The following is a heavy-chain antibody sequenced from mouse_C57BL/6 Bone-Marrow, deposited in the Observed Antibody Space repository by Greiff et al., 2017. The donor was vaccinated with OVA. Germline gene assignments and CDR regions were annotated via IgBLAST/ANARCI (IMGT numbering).Heavy chain of an antibody. CDR3: ARCYYGSTDYCDY. J-gene: IGHJ2*01. D-gene: IGHD1-1*01. CDR1: GYTFTSYG. V-gene: IGHV1-81*01. Sequence: QVHVKQSGAELARPGASVKLSCKASGYTFTSYGISWVKQRTGQGLEWIGEIYPRSGHNYYNEKFKGKATLTADKSSSTAYMELRSLTSEDSEVYVCARCYYGSTDYCDYWGQGTTLTVAS. CDR2: IYPRSGHN.